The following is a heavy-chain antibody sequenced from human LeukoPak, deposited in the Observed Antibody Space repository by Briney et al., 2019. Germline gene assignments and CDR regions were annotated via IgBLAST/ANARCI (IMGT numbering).Heavy chain of an antibody. CDR2: ISSSSSYI. D-gene: IGHD4-23*01. V-gene: IGHV3-21*06. CDR1: GFTFSSYS. CDR3: SSLSGNSDY. Sequence: GGSLRLSSTAPGFTFSSYSMNWIRQAPGKGLEWVLSISSSSSYIYYADSVKGRFTISRDNAKNSLYLQMSSVRAEVTNVYYYSSLSGNSDYWGEGTLVTVSS. J-gene: IGHJ4*02.